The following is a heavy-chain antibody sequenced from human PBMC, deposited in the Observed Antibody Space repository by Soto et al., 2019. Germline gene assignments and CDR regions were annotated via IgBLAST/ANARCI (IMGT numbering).Heavy chain of an antibody. J-gene: IGHJ4*02. CDR3: ATDVCSGATTACYTRLAS. V-gene: IGHV3-43D*04. Sequence: EVQLVESGGVVVQPGGSLRLSCAASGFTFYDYAMHWVRQAPGKGLEWVSLISWDGSRSYYADSVKGRFIISRDNSKESLSLLMTSLGPEDSGLYYCATDVCSGATTACYTRLASRGQGTQVTVSS. CDR2: ISWDGSRS. D-gene: IGHD2-2*02. CDR1: GFTFYDYA.